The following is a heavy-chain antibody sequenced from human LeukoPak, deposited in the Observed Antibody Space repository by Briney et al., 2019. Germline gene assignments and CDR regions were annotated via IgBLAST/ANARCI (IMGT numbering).Heavy chain of an antibody. D-gene: IGHD3-3*01. J-gene: IGHJ3*02. CDR1: GFTFSNYN. Sequence: GGSLRLSCAASGFTFSNYNMNWVRQAPGKGLEWVSYISSSSSTTYYADSVKGRFTISRDNVQNSLYLQMNSLRAEDTAVYYCARETVLRFLEWLPDAFDIWGQGTMVTVSS. CDR3: ARETVLRFLEWLPDAFDI. CDR2: ISSSSSTT. V-gene: IGHV3-48*01.